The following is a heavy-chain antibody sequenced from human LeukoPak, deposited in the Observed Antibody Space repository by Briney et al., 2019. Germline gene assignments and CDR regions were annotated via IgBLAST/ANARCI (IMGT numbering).Heavy chain of an antibody. J-gene: IGHJ6*03. CDR1: GFTFSSYW. V-gene: IGHV3-7*01. CDR2: IKQDGSEK. CDR3: AGGGYCSSTSCYMGYYYYYMDV. Sequence: GGSLRLSCAASGFTFSSYWMSWVRQAPGKGLEWVANIKQDGSEKYYVDSVKGRFTISRDNAKNSLYPQMNSLRAEDTAVYYCAGGGYCSSTSCYMGYYYYYMDVWGKGTTVTVSS. D-gene: IGHD2-2*02.